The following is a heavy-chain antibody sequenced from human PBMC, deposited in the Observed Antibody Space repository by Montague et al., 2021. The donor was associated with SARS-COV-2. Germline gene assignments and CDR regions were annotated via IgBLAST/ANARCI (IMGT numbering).Heavy chain of an antibody. CDR1: FGSISTYY. V-gene: IGHV4-59*01. D-gene: IGHD2-21*01. CDR3: ARQEAWADCGDACYRSWFDS. Sequence: SETLSLTCTVSFGSISTYYWSCLRQPPGKGLEWIGFIFYNGSTKYNPSLKRRVSISLDTSKNQFSLKLSSVTAADTAVYYCARQEAWADCGDACYRSWFDSWGQGTLVTVSS. CDR2: IFYNGST. J-gene: IGHJ5*01.